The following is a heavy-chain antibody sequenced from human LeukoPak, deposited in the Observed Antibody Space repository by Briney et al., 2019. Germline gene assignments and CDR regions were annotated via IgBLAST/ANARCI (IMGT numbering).Heavy chain of an antibody. D-gene: IGHD3-22*01. CDR3: AKDLALYYYDSSGPDY. Sequence: GGSLRLSCAASGFTVSSNYMSWVRQAPGKGLEWVSVIYSGGSTYYADSVKGRFTISRDNSKNTLYLQMNSLRAEDTAVYYCAKDLALYYYDSSGPDYWGQGTLVTVSS. CDR1: GFTVSSNY. CDR2: IYSGGST. J-gene: IGHJ4*02. V-gene: IGHV3-53*01.